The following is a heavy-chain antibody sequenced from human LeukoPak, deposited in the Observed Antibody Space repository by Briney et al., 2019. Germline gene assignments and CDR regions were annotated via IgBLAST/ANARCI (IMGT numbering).Heavy chain of an antibody. Sequence: PGGSLRLSCAASGFTFSSYNMNWVRQAPGKGLEWVSYISDSSTTIYYADSVKGRFTISRDNAKNSLYLQMTSLRAEDTAVYYCARDRGGAYDFWSGYYTGYFDYWGQGTLVPVSS. J-gene: IGHJ4*02. CDR3: ARDRGGAYDFWSGYYTGYFDY. CDR1: GFTFSSYN. D-gene: IGHD3-3*01. V-gene: IGHV3-48*01. CDR2: ISDSSTTI.